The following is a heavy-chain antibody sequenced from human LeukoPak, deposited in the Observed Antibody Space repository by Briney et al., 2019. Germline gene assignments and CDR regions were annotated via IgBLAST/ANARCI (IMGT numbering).Heavy chain of an antibody. J-gene: IGHJ6*03. CDR1: GGSISSYY. CDR2: IYYSGST. Sequence: PSETQSLTCTVSGGSISSYYWSWIRQPPGKGLEWIGYIYYSGSTNYNPSLKSRVTISVDTSKNKFSVKLSSVTAADTAVHYSARAPSITIFGVEIYYYYYMEVWRKGTTVNVSS. CDR3: ARAPSITIFGVEIYYYYYMEV. V-gene: IGHV4-59*01. D-gene: IGHD3-3*01.